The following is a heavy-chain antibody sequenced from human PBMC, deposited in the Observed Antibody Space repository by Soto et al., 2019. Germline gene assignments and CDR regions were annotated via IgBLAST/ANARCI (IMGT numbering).Heavy chain of an antibody. D-gene: IGHD6-25*01. CDR2: IYYSGST. V-gene: IGHV4-31*03. CDR1: GGSISSVGHY. Sequence: PSETLSLTCSVSGGSISSVGHYWTWIRQQPGKGLEWIGYIYYSGSTDYNPSLKSRVTISVDRSKNQFSLNLSSVTDADTAISYCARESGGYDSSTRYGLDVWGQGTTVTVSS. CDR3: ARESGGYDSSTRYGLDV. J-gene: IGHJ6*02.